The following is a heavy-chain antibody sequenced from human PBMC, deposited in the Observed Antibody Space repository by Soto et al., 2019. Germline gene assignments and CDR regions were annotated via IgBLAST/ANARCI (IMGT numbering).Heavy chain of an antibody. V-gene: IGHV3-64D*06. CDR2: ISSNGGST. CDR3: VKDEYDSSGYRFDP. Sequence: PWGSLRLSCSASGFTFSSYAIHFVRHSPWKGLEYVSAISSNGGSTYYADSVKGRFTISRDNSKNTLYLQMSSLRAEDTAVYYCVKDEYDSSGYRFDPWGQGTLVTVSS. CDR1: GFTFSSYA. D-gene: IGHD3-22*01. J-gene: IGHJ5*02.